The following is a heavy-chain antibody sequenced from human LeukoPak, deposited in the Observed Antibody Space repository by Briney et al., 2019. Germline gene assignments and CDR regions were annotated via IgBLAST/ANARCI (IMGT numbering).Heavy chain of an antibody. D-gene: IGHD1-26*01. Sequence: SETLSLTCTVSGGSILSYYWSWLRQPPGKGLEGIGDIYYSGSTKYNPSLKSRVTISGDTSKNQSSLKLSSVTAADTAVYYCACGSHYFDDWGQGTLVTVSS. CDR2: IYYSGST. V-gene: IGHV4-59*01. J-gene: IGHJ4*02. CDR3: ACGSHYFDD. CDR1: GGSILSYY.